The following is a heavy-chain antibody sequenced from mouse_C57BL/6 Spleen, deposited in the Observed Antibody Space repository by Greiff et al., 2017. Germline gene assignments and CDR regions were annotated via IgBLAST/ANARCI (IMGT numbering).Heavy chain of an antibody. CDR1: GYTFTDYY. V-gene: IGHV1-19*01. CDR3: AREDYYGSSYLFDY. D-gene: IGHD1-1*01. Sequence: VQLQQSGPVLVKPGASVKMSCKASGYTFTDYYMNWVKQSHGKSLEWIGVINPYNGGTSYNQKFKGKATLTVDKSSSTAYMELNSLTSEDSAVYYCAREDYYGSSYLFDYWGQGTTLTVSS. CDR2: INPYNGGT. J-gene: IGHJ2*01.